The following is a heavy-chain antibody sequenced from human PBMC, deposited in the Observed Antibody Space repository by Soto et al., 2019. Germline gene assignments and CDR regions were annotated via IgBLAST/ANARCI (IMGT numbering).Heavy chain of an antibody. CDR3: ARGVVPAPTYYYYYGMDV. CDR1: GGTFSSYA. J-gene: IGHJ6*02. D-gene: IGHD2-2*01. V-gene: IGHV1-69*01. Sequence: QVQLVQSGAEVKKPGSSVKVSCKASGGTFSSYAISRVRQAPGQGLEWMGGIIPIFGTANYAQKFQGRVTITADESTSTAYMELSSLRSEDTVVYYCARGVVPAPTYYYYYGMDVWGQGTTVTVSS. CDR2: IIPIFGTA.